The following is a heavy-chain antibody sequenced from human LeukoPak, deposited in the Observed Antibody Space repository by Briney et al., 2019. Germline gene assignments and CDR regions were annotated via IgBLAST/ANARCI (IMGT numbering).Heavy chain of an antibody. V-gene: IGHV1-46*01. CDR2: INPSGGST. D-gene: IGHD4-17*01. CDR3: ASLTTVTSFAPLDY. Sequence: GASVKVSCKASGYTFTSYYMHWVRQAPGQGLEWMGIINPSGGSTSYAQKFQGRVTMTRDTSTSTVYMELSSLTAADTAVYYCASLTTVTSFAPLDYWGQGTLVTVSS. CDR1: GYTFTSYY. J-gene: IGHJ4*02.